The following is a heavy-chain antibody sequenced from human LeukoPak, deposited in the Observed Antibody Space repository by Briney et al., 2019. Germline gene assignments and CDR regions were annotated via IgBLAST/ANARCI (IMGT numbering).Heavy chain of an antibody. CDR1: GFTFSTYA. Sequence: GGSLKLSCAASGFTFSTYAIHWVRQAPGKGLEWVAVISFDGRIKYYAESVKGRFTISRDNSRNTLYLQMNSLRAEDTAVYYCARPGDYYYYYFGMDVWGQGTTVTVSS. V-gene: IGHV3-30-3*01. D-gene: IGHD7-27*01. J-gene: IGHJ6*02. CDR2: ISFDGRIK. CDR3: ARPGDYYYYYFGMDV.